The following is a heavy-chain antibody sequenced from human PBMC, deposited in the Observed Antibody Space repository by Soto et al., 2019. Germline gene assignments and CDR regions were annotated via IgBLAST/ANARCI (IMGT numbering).Heavy chain of an antibody. CDR2: ISYDGSNK. J-gene: IGHJ4*02. V-gene: IGHV3-30-3*01. Sequence: QVQLVESGGGVVQPGRSLRLSCAASGFTFSSYAMHWVRQAPGKGLEWVAVISYDGSNKYYADSVKGRFTISRDNSKNTLYLQMSSLRAEATAVYYCARPIVVVTAPIGKTDYWGQGTLVTVSS. D-gene: IGHD2-21*02. CDR3: ARPIVVVTAPIGKTDY. CDR1: GFTFSSYA.